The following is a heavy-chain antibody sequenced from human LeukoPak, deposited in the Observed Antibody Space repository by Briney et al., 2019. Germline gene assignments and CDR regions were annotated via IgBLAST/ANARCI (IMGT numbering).Heavy chain of an antibody. CDR2: ISSSGNNA. CDR3: AKDIQLST. Sequence: GSLRLSCAVSGFTFRGAAMTWVRQAPGKGLEWVSLISSSGNNAYYADSVKGRFTISRDNSKNTLSLQMSSLRVEDTAIYYCAKDIQLSTWGLGTRVTVSS. D-gene: IGHD5-24*01. V-gene: IGHV3-23*01. J-gene: IGHJ3*01. CDR1: GFTFRGAA.